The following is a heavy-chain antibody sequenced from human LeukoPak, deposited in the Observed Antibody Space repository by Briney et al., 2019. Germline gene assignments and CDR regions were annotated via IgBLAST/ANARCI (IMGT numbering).Heavy chain of an antibody. CDR3: ARATYQLPEPASDY. J-gene: IGHJ4*02. D-gene: IGHD2-2*01. V-gene: IGHV3-7*01. CDR1: GFTFSSYW. CDR2: IKQDGSEK. Sequence: PGGPLRLSCAASGFTFSSYWMSWVRQAPGKGLEWVANIKQDGSEKYYVDSVKGRFTISRDNAKNSLYLQMNSLRAEDTAVYYCARATYQLPEPASDYWGQGTLVTVSS.